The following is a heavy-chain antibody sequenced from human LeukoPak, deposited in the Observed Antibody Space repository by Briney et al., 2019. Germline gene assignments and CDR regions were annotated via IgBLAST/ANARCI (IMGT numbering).Heavy chain of an antibody. V-gene: IGHV4-39*01. CDR1: GGSISSSSYY. D-gene: IGHD1-26*01. CDR2: IYYSGST. J-gene: IGHJ6*03. CDR3: ARQGGPYYYYMDV. Sequence: SETLSLTCTASGGSISSSSYYWGWIRQPPGKGLEWIGSIYYSGSTYYNPSLKSRVTISVDTSKNQFSLKLSSVTAADTAVYYCARQGGPYYYYMDVWGKGTTVTVSS.